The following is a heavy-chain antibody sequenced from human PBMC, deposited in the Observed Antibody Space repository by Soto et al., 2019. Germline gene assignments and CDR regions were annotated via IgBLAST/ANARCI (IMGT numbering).Heavy chain of an antibody. CDR3: ARFPPYDSSGYYYYYYGMDV. Sequence: SETLSLTCTVSGGSISSYYWSWIRQPPGKGLEWIGYIYYSGSTNYNPSLKSRVTISVDTSKNQFSLKLSSVTAADTAVYYCARFPPYDSSGYYYYYYGMDVWGQGTTVTVSS. J-gene: IGHJ6*02. D-gene: IGHD3-22*01. CDR2: IYYSGST. CDR1: GGSISSYY. V-gene: IGHV4-59*01.